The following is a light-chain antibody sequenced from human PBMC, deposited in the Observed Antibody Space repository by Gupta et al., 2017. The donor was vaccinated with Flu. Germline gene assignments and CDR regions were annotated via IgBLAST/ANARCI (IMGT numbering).Light chain of an antibody. V-gene: IGLV2-18*02. CDR1: SSDLGTYNR. J-gene: IGLJ3*02. CDR3: SSSTSSRTGV. CDR2: EIS. Sequence: SVTISCTGNSSDLGTYNRVSWYQQPPGTAPKLIICEISNRPSGVPERCAGSRSGTTASLTISGLQAEDEADYYCSSSTSSRTGVFGGGTKLTVL.